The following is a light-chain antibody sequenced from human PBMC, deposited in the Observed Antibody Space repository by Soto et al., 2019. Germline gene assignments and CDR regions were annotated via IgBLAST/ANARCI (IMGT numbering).Light chain of an antibody. CDR2: DAS. CDR1: QSVSSF. V-gene: IGKV3-11*01. J-gene: IGKJ3*01. Sequence: EIVCTQSPATLSLSPGAIATLSCRASQSVSSFLAWYQQKPGQAPRLLVFDASNRATGIPARFSGSGSGTDFTLTISSLEPEDFAVYYCQHRNNWPFTFGPGTKVDF. CDR3: QHRNNWPFT.